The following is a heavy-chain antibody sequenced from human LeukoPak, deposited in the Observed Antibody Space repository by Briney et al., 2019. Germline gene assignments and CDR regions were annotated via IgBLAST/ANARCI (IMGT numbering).Heavy chain of an antibody. D-gene: IGHD3-22*01. CDR2: IYYSGST. CDR1: GGSISSSSYY. V-gene: IGHV4-39*07. CDR3: ARDTYYYDSSGYYSYYYYYYMDV. J-gene: IGHJ6*03. Sequence: PSETLSLTCTVSGGSISSSSYYWGWIRQPPGKGLEWIGSIYYSGSTYYNPSLKSRVTISVDTSKNQFSLKLSSVTAADTAVYYCARDTYYYDSSGYYSYYYYYYMDVWGKGTTVTVSS.